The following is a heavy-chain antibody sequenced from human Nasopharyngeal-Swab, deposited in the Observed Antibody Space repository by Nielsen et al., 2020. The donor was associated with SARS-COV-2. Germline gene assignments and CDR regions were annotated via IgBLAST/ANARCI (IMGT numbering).Heavy chain of an antibody. Sequence: GSLKISCAASGFTFSTYAMGWVRQAPGKGLEWVSAISSNGGGTFYADSVKGRFTISRDNSKNTLFLQMNSLRAEDTAVYYCAKGGSPGVRETDKWGQGTLVTVSS. V-gene: IGHV3-23*01. CDR3: AKGGSPGVRETDK. CDR1: GFTFSTYA. D-gene: IGHD1-1*01. J-gene: IGHJ4*02. CDR2: ISSNGGGT.